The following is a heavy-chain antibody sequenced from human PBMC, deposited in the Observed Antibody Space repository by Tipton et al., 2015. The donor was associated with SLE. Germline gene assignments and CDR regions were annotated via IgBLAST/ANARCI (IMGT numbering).Heavy chain of an antibody. CDR1: GGSISSSSYY. V-gene: IGHV4-39*07. CDR3: ARDNSSSWPRGYYYYYGMDV. J-gene: IGHJ6*02. D-gene: IGHD6-13*01. Sequence: GLVKPSETLSLTCAVYGGSISSSSYYWGWIRQPPGKGVEWIGEIYHRGSTNYNPSLKSRVTISVDTSKNQFSLRLSSVTAADTAVYYCARDNSSSWPRGYYYYYGMDVWGQGTTVTVSS. CDR2: IYHRGST.